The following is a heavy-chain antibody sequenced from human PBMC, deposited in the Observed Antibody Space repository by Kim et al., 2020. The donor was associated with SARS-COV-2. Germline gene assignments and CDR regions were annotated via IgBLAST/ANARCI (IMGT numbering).Heavy chain of an antibody. J-gene: IGHJ5*02. CDR2: N. CDR3: TAAAGDNWFDP. D-gene: IGHD6-13*01. V-gene: IGHV6-1*01. Sequence: NDYAISVKSRITINPDTSKNQFSLQLNSVTPEDTAVYYCTAAAGDNWFDPWGQGTLVTVSS.